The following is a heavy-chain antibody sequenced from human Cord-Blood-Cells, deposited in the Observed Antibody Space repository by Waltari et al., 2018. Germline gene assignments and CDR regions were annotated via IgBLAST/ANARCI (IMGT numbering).Heavy chain of an antibody. CDR3: ARSRYSSSWYDY. CDR1: GFTVSSNY. J-gene: IGHJ4*02. D-gene: IGHD6-13*01. Sequence: EVQLVESGGGLIQPGGSLSLSCAASGFTVSSNYMSWVRQAPGKGLEWVSVIYSGGSTYYVDSVKGRFTISRDNSKNTLYLQMNSLRAEDTAVYYCARSRYSSSWYDYWGQGTLVTVSS. V-gene: IGHV3-53*01. CDR2: IYSGGST.